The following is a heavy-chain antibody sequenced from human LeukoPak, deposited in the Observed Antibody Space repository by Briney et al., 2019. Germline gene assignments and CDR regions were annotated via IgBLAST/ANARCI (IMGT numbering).Heavy chain of an antibody. J-gene: IGHJ4*02. CDR2: IIPIFGAA. Sequence: ASVKVSCKASGGTFSSYAISWVRQAPGQGLEWMGRIIPIFGAANYAQKFQGRVTITTDESTSTAYMELSSLRFEDTAVYYCATPGNYYDSSGYSYFDYWGQGTLVTVSS. CDR1: GGTFSSYA. CDR3: ATPGNYYDSSGYSYFDY. V-gene: IGHV1-69*05. D-gene: IGHD3-22*01.